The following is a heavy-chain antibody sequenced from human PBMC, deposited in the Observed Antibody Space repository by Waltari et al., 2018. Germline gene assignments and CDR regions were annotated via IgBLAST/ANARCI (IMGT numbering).Heavy chain of an antibody. CDR2: IYRGGST. Sequence: EVQLVESGGGLIQPGGSLRLSCAASGVNARTNYMTWVRQAPGKGLEWLSVIYRGGSTYYADSVKGRFTISRDNSKNTLYLQMNSLRAEDTAVYYCARDPSGSYPGDYWGQGTLVTVSS. V-gene: IGHV3-53*01. D-gene: IGHD1-26*01. CDR3: ARDPSGSYPGDY. CDR1: GVNARTNY. J-gene: IGHJ4*02.